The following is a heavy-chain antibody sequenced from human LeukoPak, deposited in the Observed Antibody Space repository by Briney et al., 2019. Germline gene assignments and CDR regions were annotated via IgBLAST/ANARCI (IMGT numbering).Heavy chain of an antibody. V-gene: IGHV5-51*01. CDR3: ARLPYYYDSSGYPPDY. Sequence: GESLKISCKGSGYSFTSYWIGWVRQMPGKGLEWMGIIYPGDSDTRYSPSFQGQVTISADKSISTAYLQWSSLKASDTAMYYCARLPYYYDSSGYPPDYWGQGTLVTVSS. CDR2: IYPGDSDT. D-gene: IGHD3-22*01. CDR1: GYSFTSYW. J-gene: IGHJ4*02.